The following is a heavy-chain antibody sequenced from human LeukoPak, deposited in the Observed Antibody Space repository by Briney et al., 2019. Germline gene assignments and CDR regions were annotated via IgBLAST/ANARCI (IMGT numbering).Heavy chain of an antibody. CDR1: GYTFTSYG. J-gene: IGHJ3*01. D-gene: IGHD2-15*01. V-gene: IGHV1-18*01. Sequence: ASVKVSCKASGYTFTSYGISWVRQAPGQGLECMGWISGYTGDTKYAEIFQGRFTVTTDTSTNTAYMELRSLTYDDTAVYYCARAGYCGDGGCRGGSAFDVWGQGTVVTVSS. CDR3: ARAGYCGDGGCRGGSAFDV. CDR2: ISGYTGDT.